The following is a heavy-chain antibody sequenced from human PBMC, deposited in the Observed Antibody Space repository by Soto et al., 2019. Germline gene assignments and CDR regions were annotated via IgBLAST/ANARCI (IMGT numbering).Heavy chain of an antibody. Sequence: QVQLVQSGAEVKKPGASVKVSCKASGYTFTSYAMHWVRQAPGQRREWMGWSNAGNGNTKYSQKFQGRVTITRDKSASTAYMEVSSLRSEDTAVYYCAREVVVVAATSWFDPWGQGTLVTVSS. D-gene: IGHD2-15*01. V-gene: IGHV1-3*01. CDR3: AREVVVVAATSWFDP. CDR1: GYTFTSYA. CDR2: SNAGNGNT. J-gene: IGHJ5*02.